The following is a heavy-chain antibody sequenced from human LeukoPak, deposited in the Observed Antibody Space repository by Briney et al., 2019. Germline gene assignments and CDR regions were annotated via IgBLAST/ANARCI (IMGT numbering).Heavy chain of an antibody. CDR3: ARGDSRSKD. J-gene: IGHJ4*02. Sequence: QPGGSLRLSCAASGFTFINYNMNWVRQAPGKGLEWVSYISSDSATKYYADSVKGRFTISRDNAKDSLYLQMNSLRAEDTAVYYCARGDSRSKDWGQGTLVTVSS. CDR2: ISSDSATK. V-gene: IGHV3-48*01. D-gene: IGHD5-12*01. CDR1: GFTFINYN.